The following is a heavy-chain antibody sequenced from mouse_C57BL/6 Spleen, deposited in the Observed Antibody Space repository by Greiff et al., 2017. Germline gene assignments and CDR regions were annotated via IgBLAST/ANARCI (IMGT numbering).Heavy chain of an antibody. V-gene: IGHV1-59*01. J-gene: IGHJ4*01. Sequence: VKLQQPGAGLVRPGTSVKLSCKASGYTFTSYWMHWVKQRPGQGLEWIGVIDPSDSYTNYNQKFKGKATLTVDTSSSTAYMQLSSLTSEDSAVYYCARGNFYDGYYEDAMDYWGQGTSVTVSS. CDR3: ARGNFYDGYYEDAMDY. CDR2: IDPSDSYT. D-gene: IGHD2-3*01. CDR1: GYTFTSYW.